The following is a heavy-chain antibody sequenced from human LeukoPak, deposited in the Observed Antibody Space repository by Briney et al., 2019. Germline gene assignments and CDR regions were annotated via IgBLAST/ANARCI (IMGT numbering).Heavy chain of an antibody. CDR3: ARGNDPDY. J-gene: IGHJ4*02. V-gene: IGHV1-3*01. Sequence: TYSQDFRGRVSITRDTSASVVCMELSSLTSEDTAVYYCARGNDPDYWGQGTLVTVSS.